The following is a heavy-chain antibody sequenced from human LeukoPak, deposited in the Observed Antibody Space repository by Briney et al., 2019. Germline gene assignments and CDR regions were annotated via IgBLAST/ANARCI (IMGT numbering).Heavy chain of an antibody. CDR2: IGPSGVIT. Sequence: GGSLRLSCAASGFTFSIHGMNWVRQAPGKGLEWVSGIGPSGVITYYADSVKGRFTISRDNHKSTVYLQMNSLRADDTAVYYCARGGPVVAATFAFWEFDPWGQGTLVTVSS. CDR1: GFTFSIHG. CDR3: ARGGPVVAATFAFWEFDP. D-gene: IGHD2-15*01. J-gene: IGHJ5*02. V-gene: IGHV3-23*01.